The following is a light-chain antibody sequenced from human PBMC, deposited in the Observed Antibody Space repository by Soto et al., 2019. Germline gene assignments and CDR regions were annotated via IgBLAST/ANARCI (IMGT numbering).Light chain of an antibody. CDR1: SSDVGGHDS. J-gene: IGLJ1*01. CDR3: TSYTSLSTYV. Sequence: QSVLTQPASVSGSPGQSIAISCTGTSSDVGGHDSVSWYQQHPGKAPKLMIYNVSNRPSGVSNRFSGSKSGNTASLTISGLLAEYDADSFSTSYTSLSTYVFGAGTNLTVL. CDR2: NVS. V-gene: IGLV2-14*01.